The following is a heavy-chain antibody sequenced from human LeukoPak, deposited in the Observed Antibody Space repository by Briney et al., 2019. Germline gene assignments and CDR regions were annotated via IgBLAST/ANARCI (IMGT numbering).Heavy chain of an antibody. J-gene: IGHJ4*02. CDR1: GYTFTSYD. D-gene: IGHD3-10*01. V-gene: IGHV1-8*03. Sequence: ASVKVSCKASGYTFTSYDINWVRQATGQGLEWMGWMNPNSGNTGYAQKFQGRVTITRNTSISTAYMELSSLRSEDTAVYYCARGIAGKNIVRGVIADYWGQGTLVTVSS. CDR2: MNPNSGNT. CDR3: ARGIAGKNIVRGVIADY.